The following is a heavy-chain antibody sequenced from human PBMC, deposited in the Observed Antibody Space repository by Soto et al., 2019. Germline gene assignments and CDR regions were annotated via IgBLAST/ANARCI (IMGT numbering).Heavy chain of an antibody. CDR3: ARDPSSTIFGVVIITYYYYGMDV. CDR1: GFTFSSYA. Sequence: GGSLRLSCAASGFTFSSYAMHWVRQAPGKGLEWVAVISYDGSNKYYADSVKGRFTISRDNSKNTLYLQMNSLRAEDTAVYYCARDPSSTIFGVVIITYYYYGMDVWGQGTTVTVSS. CDR2: ISYDGSNK. J-gene: IGHJ6*02. D-gene: IGHD3-3*01. V-gene: IGHV3-30-3*01.